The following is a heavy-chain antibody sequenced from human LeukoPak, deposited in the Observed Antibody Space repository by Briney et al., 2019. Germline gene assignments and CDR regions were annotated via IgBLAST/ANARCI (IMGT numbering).Heavy chain of an antibody. J-gene: IGHJ4*02. CDR3: ARGTRHYYDSSGYYGYFDY. CDR1: GGSFSGYY. Sequence: SETLSLTCAVYGGSFSGYYWSWIRQPPGKGLEWIGYIFYSGSTNCNPSLKSRVTISVDTSKNQFSLRLSPVTAADTAVYYCARGTRHYYDSSGYYGYFDYWGQGTPVTVSS. V-gene: IGHV4-59*01. CDR2: IFYSGST. D-gene: IGHD3-22*01.